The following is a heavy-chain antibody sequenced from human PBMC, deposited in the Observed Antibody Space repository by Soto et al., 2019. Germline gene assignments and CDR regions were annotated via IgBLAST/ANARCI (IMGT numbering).Heavy chain of an antibody. CDR3: ARVRAGDAFDI. J-gene: IGHJ3*02. CDR2: IYYSGST. D-gene: IGHD6-19*01. Sequence: KTSETLSLTCTVSGGSISSYYWSWIRQPPGKGLEWIGYIYYSGSTNYNPSLKSRVTISVDTSKNQFSLKLSSVTAADTAVYYCARVRAGDAFDIWGQGTMVTVS. V-gene: IGHV4-59*01. CDR1: GGSISSYY.